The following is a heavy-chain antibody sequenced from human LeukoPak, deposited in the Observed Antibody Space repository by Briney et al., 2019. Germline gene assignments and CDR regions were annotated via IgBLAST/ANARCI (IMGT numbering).Heavy chain of an antibody. D-gene: IGHD1-26*01. J-gene: IGHJ4*02. CDR3: ARYVSGSYRFDY. CDR2: ISSSSYYI. CDR1: GFTFSDYS. V-gene: IGHV3-21*01. Sequence: GGSLRLSCAASGFTFSDYSMNWVRQAPGKGLEWVSSISSSSYYIYYADPAKGRFTISRDNAKNSLFLQMNSLSAEDTALYYCARYVSGSYRFDYWGQGTLVTVSS.